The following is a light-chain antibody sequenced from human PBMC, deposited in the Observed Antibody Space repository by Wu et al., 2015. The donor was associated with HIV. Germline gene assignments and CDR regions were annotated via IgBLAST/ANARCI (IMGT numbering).Light chain of an antibody. CDR3: QQYDFWPRT. J-gene: IGKJ1*01. Sequence: EIVMTQSPATLSVSPGERATLSCRASQSVGSNLAWYQQKPGQAPRLLISGASNRAAGVPARFSGSRSGTDFTLSVSSLQSEDFAIYYCQQYDFWPRTFGPGTRVEIK. CDR1: QSVGSN. CDR2: GAS. V-gene: IGKV3-15*01.